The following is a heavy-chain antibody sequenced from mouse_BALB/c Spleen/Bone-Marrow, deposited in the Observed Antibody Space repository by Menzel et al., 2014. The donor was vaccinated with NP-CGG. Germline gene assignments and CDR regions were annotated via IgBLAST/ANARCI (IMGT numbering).Heavy chain of an antibody. Sequence: QVQLKESGAELVRPGVSVKISCKGSGYTFTDYAVHWVKQSHTKSLEWIGLISSYYGDATYNQKFKGKATMTVDKSSSTAFLELARLTSGDSAIYYCARSGKVRNAMDYWGQGTSVTVSS. CDR3: ARSGKVRNAMDY. J-gene: IGHJ4*01. V-gene: IGHV1-67*01. CDR2: ISSYYGDA. D-gene: IGHD2-14*01. CDR1: GYTFTDYA.